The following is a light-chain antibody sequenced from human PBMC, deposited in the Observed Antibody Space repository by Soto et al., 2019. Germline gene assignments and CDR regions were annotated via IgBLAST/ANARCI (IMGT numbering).Light chain of an antibody. V-gene: IGKV3-15*01. CDR3: QQYSKWPIT. Sequence: EMVITRSPALLSVSPVESASLLSPSSQNVNSNYLAWYQQHPGKPPRLLIYGTSTWATGIPARFSGSGSGTEFSLTISSLQSEDFAVYYCQQYSKWPITFGQGTRLEIK. J-gene: IGKJ5*01. CDR2: GTS. CDR1: QNVNSN.